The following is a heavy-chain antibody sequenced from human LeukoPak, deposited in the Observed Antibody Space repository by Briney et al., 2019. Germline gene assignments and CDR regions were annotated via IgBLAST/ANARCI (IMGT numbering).Heavy chain of an antibody. CDR1: GGSISSGGYY. Sequence: SQTLSLTCTVSGGSISSGGYYWSWIRQHPGKGLEWIGYIYYSGGTYYNPSLKSRVTISVDTSKNQFSLKLSSVTAADTAVYYCARASWIQLWLSVYFDYWGQGTLVTVSS. CDR2: IYYSGGT. CDR3: ARASWIQLWLSVYFDY. J-gene: IGHJ4*02. V-gene: IGHV4-31*03. D-gene: IGHD5-18*01.